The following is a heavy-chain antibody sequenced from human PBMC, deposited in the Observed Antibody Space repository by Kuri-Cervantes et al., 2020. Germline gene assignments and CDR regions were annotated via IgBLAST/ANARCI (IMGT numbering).Heavy chain of an antibody. CDR1: GYTFTSYA. D-gene: IGHD3-9*01. J-gene: IGHJ4*02. Sequence: ASVKVSCKASGYTFTSYAMHWVRQAPGQRLEWMGWINACNGNTKYSQKFQGRVTITRDTSASTAYMELSSLRSEDTAVYYCARAALRYFPLPYWGQGTLVTVSS. CDR3: ARAALRYFPLPY. CDR2: INACNGNT. V-gene: IGHV1-3*01.